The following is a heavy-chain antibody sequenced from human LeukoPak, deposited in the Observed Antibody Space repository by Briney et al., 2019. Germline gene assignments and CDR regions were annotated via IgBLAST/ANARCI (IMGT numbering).Heavy chain of an antibody. CDR3: ARGVRFHVGWGNWFDL. CDR1: GGTFRGFF. D-gene: IGHD1-26*01. V-gene: IGHV4-34*01. J-gene: IGHJ5*02. Sequence: PSETLSLTCDVSGGTFRGFFWSWIRQTPGKGLAWIGEIDHSGSTNYTASPESRVPLSVDASTNQVSLSLKSVPAADTAVSFCARGVRFHVGWGNWFDLWGQGTLVTVSS. CDR2: IDHSGST.